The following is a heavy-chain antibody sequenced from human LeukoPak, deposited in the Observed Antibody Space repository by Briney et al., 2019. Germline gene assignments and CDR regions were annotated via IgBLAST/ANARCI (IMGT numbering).Heavy chain of an antibody. D-gene: IGHD3-10*01. J-gene: IGHJ4*02. Sequence: GASVKVSCKASGYTFTSYGISWVRQAPGQGPEWMGWISAYNGNTNYAQKLQGRVTMTTDTSTSTAYMELRSLRSDDTDVYYCARGRGWFGELFHYFDYWGQGTLVTVSS. CDR3: ARGRGWFGELFHYFDY. CDR1: GYTFTSYG. V-gene: IGHV1-18*01. CDR2: ISAYNGNT.